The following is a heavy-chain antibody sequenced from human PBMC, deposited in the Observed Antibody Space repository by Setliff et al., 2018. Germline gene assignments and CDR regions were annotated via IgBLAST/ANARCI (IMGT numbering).Heavy chain of an antibody. CDR1: GGSISSNY. J-gene: IGHJ3*02. CDR3: ARVAEAPMRHIGIFGVVPHGFDI. V-gene: IGHV4-59*01. Sequence: SETLSLTCSVSGGSISSNYWSWMRQPPGKGLEWIGYIHYSGSTSYNPSLKSRVTILVDTSKNQLSLRVNSMTAADTAVYYCARVAEAPMRHIGIFGVVPHGFDIWGQGTMVTVSS. CDR2: IHYSGST. D-gene: IGHD3-3*01.